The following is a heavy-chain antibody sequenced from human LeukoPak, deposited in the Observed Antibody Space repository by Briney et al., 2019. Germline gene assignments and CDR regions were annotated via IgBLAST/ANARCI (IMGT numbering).Heavy chain of an antibody. D-gene: IGHD3-3*01. CDR2: ISSSSSYI. CDR3: ARSTYYDFWSGYHVNYFDY. V-gene: IGHV3-21*01. CDR1: GFTFSSYS. J-gene: IGHJ4*02. Sequence: GGSLRLSCAASGFTFSSYSMNWVRQAPGKGLEWVSSISSSSSYIYYADSVKGRFTISRDNAKNSLYLQMNSLRAEDTAVYYCARSTYYDFWSGYHVNYFDYWGQGTLVTVSS.